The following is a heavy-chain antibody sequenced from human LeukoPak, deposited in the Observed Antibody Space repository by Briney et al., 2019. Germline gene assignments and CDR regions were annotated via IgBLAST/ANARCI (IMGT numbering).Heavy chain of an antibody. V-gene: IGHV1-18*04. J-gene: IGHJ4*02. CDR1: GYTFTNYG. CDR3: ARDEGGSGWRFDY. CDR2: ISGYNGIT. Sequence: ASVKVSCKASGYTFTNYGISWVRQAPGQGLEWMGWISGYNGITNYAQKFQGRVTMTTDTSTSTAYMDLRSLRSDDTAVYYCARDEGGSGWRFDYWGQGTLVTVSS. D-gene: IGHD6-19*01.